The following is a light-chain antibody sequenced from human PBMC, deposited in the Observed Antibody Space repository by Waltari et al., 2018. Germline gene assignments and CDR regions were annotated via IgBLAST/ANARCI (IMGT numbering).Light chain of an antibody. CDR2: ETS. CDR1: ENINNR. CDR3: QQYHAYPWT. V-gene: IGKV1-5*01. J-gene: IGKJ1*01. Sequence: DIQMTQSPSSLPGSVRDRVTITCRASENINNRLAWYQQKPGGAPQLLIYETSTLETGVPSRFSGTTSGTEFSLSISSLQPDDVATYYCQQYHAYPWTFGQGTKVDI.